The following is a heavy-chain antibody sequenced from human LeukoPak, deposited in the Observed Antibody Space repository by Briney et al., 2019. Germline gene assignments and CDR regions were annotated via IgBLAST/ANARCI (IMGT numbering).Heavy chain of an antibody. CDR3: ARDSIVVVTVADY. V-gene: IGHV1-18*01. Sequence: ASVKVSCKASGYTFTSYGLTWVRQAPGQGLEWMGWISAYNGNTNYAQKFQGRVTMTTDTSTSTAYMELRSLRSDDTAVYYCARDSIVVVTVADYWGQGTLVTVSS. J-gene: IGHJ4*02. CDR2: ISAYNGNT. D-gene: IGHD2-21*02. CDR1: GYTFTSYG.